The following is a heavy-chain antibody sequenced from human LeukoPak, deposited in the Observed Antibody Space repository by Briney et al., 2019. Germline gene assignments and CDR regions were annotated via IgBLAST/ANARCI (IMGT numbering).Heavy chain of an antibody. D-gene: IGHD2-2*01. V-gene: IGHV3-30*02. CDR3: ASSSIRYCSSTSCALPFDY. CDR2: IRCDGSNK. CDR1: GFTFSTYG. Sequence: GGSLRLSCAASGFTFSTYGMHWVRQAPGKGLEWVASIRCDGSNKNYADSVKGRFTISRDNSKNTLYLQMNSLRGEDTAVYYCASSSIRYCSSTSCALPFDYWGQGTLVTVSS. J-gene: IGHJ4*02.